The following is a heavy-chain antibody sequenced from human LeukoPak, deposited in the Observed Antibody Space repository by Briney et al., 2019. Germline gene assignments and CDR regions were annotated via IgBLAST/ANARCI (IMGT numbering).Heavy chain of an antibody. V-gene: IGHV4-4*09. J-gene: IGHJ4*02. D-gene: IGHD4-23*01. CDR1: GGSISSYY. CDR3: ATLTTVVTAYYFDY. CDR2: IYHSGST. Sequence: SETLSLTCTVSGGSISSYYWSWIRQPPGKGLEWIGYIYHSGSTDYNPSLKSRVTISVDTSKSQFSLKLTSVTAADTAVYYCATLTTVVTAYYFDYWGQGTLVTVSS.